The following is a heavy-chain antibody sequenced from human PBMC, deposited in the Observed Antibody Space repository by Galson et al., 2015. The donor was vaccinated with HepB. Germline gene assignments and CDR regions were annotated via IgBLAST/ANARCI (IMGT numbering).Heavy chain of an antibody. CDR2: MNTNTGKP. J-gene: IGHJ6*03. Sequence: SVKVSCKASGYTFTDYVVNWVRQAPGQGLEWMGWMNTNTGKPTYAPGFAGQFVFSLDTSVTTAYLQISSLETDDTAVYYCARSPLRFLDWLPYYDYYYMDVWGEGITVTVSS. D-gene: IGHD3-3*01. CDR3: ARSPLRFLDWLPYYDYYYMDV. V-gene: IGHV7-4-1*02. CDR1: GYTFTDYV.